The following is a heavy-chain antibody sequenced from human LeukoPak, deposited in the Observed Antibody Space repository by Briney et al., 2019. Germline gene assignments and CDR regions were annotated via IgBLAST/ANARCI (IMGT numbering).Heavy chain of an antibody. D-gene: IGHD4-17*01. CDR3: ARGGDYGDLRYFDY. V-gene: IGHV4-59*01. Sequence: PSETLSLTCTLSGGSINNYYWSWIRQPPGKGLEWIGYIYYRGSTNYTPSLKSRVTFSVDTSKNQFSLKLNSVTAADTAVYYCARGGDYGDLRYFDYWGQGTLVTVSS. J-gene: IGHJ4*02. CDR2: IYYRGST. CDR1: GGSINNYY.